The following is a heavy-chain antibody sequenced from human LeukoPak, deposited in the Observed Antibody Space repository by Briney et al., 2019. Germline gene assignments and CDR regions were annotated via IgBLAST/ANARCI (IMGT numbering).Heavy chain of an antibody. J-gene: IGHJ4*02. CDR3: ARDYCSSTSCYTGDY. CDR1: GYTFTGYY. Sequence: GASVNVSCKASGYTFTGYYMHWVRQAPGQGLEWMGWINSNTGGTNYAQKFQGRVTMTRDTSISTAYMELSRLRSDDTAVYYCARDYCSSTSCYTGDYWGQGTLVTVSS. CDR2: INSNTGGT. D-gene: IGHD2-2*01. V-gene: IGHV1-2*02.